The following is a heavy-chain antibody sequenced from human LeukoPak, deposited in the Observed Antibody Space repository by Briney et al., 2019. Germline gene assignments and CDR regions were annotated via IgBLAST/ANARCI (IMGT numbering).Heavy chain of an antibody. CDR2: IKSKTDGGTT. CDR1: GFTFSNAW. CDR3: ATDQGYGSGSYYWFDP. J-gene: IGHJ5*02. Sequence: GGSLRLSCAASGFTFSNAWMSWVRRAPGKGLEWVGRIKSKTDGGTTDYAAPVKGRFTSSRDDSKNTMYLQMNSLKTEDTAVYYCATDQGYGSGSYYWFDPWGQGTLVTVSS. V-gene: IGHV3-15*01. D-gene: IGHD3-10*01.